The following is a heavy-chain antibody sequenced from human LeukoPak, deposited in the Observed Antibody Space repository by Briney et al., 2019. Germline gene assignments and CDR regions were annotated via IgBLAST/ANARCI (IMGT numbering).Heavy chain of an antibody. V-gene: IGHV3-74*01. CDR2: INSDASRT. CDR1: GFTFSRYW. CDR3: TANWFDP. J-gene: IGHJ5*02. Sequence: GGFRRLSCAASGFTFSRYWMHWVRQAPGKGLVWVSRINSDASRTNYADSVKGRFTISRDNAKNTLYLHMNSLRAEDTAVYYCTANWFDPWGQGTLVTVSS.